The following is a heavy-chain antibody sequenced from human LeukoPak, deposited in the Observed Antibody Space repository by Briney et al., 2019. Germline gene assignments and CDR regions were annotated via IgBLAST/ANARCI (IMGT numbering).Heavy chain of an antibody. Sequence: SETLSLTCAVSGGSINNYYWSWIRQPPRKGLEWIGDIYYSGSTNYNSALKGRVTISVDTSKNQFSLFLRSVTAADTAVYYCARGPPDSQWLVWYYLDYWGQGTLVTVSS. CDR2: IYYSGST. CDR1: GGSINNYY. J-gene: IGHJ4*02. CDR3: ARGPPDSQWLVWYYLDY. V-gene: IGHV4-59*01. D-gene: IGHD6-19*01.